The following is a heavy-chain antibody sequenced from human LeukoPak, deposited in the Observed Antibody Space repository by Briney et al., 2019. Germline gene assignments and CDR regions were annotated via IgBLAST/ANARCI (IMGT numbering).Heavy chain of an antibody. V-gene: IGHV3-23*01. CDR1: GFTLSTNA. Sequence: GGSLRLSCLTSGFTLSTNAMSWVRQAPGKGLEWVSAITGSGGSTYYADSVKGRFTISRDNSKNTLYLQMNSLRAEDTAVYYCAKAQVGAILHAFDIWGQGTMVTVSS. D-gene: IGHD1-26*01. CDR2: ITGSGGST. CDR3: AKAQVGAILHAFDI. J-gene: IGHJ3*02.